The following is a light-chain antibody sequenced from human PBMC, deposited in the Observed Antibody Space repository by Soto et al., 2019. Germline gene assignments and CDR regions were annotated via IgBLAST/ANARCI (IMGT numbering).Light chain of an antibody. CDR1: QSVSSN. CDR2: GAS. V-gene: IGKV3-15*01. Sequence: EIVMTQSPATLSVSPGQRATLSCRASQSVSSNLAWYQQKPGQAPRLLIYGASTRATGIPVRFSGSGSGTEFTPTISSLQSEDFALYYCQHYNNWTLTFGQGTKVEIK. J-gene: IGKJ1*01. CDR3: QHYNNWTLT.